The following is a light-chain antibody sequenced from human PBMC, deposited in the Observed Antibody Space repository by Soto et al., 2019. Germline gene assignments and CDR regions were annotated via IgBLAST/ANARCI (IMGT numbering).Light chain of an antibody. V-gene: IGLV2-23*01. CDR1: NSDVGTYNL. J-gene: IGLJ1*01. Sequence: QSVLTQPASVSGSPGQSITISCTGTNSDVGTYNLVSWYQQLPGKAPKLLIYEGSKWPSGISHRFSGSKSGNTASLTISGLQAEDEADYYCCSYAGTSAFVFGTGTKVTVL. CDR2: EGS. CDR3: CSYAGTSAFV.